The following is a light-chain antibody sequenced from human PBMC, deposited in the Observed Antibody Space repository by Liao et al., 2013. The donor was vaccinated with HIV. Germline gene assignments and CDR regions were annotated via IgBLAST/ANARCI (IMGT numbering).Light chain of an antibody. Sequence: SYELTQPPSVSVSPGQTARITCSGDALPKQYAYWYQQKPGQAPVLVIYKDTERPSGIPERFSGSTSGTTVTLTISGVQAEDEADYYCQSADSRGTYVFGIGTKVTVL. J-gene: IGLJ1*01. CDR2: KDT. CDR1: ALPKQY. V-gene: IGLV3-25*03. CDR3: QSADSRGTYV.